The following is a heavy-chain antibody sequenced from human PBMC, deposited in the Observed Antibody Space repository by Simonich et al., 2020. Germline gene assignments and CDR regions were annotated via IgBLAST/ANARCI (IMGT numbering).Heavy chain of an antibody. D-gene: IGHD1-1*01. CDR3: ARSTTGTTAFDI. CDR1: GYTFTSYG. Sequence: QVQLVQSGAEVKKPGASVKVSCKASGYTFTSYGLSWMRQSPGQGLEWMGWISAYNGNTNYAQKLQGRGTMTTDTSTSTAYMELRSLRSDDTAVYYCARSTTGTTAFDIWGQGTMVTVSS. J-gene: IGHJ3*02. V-gene: IGHV1-18*01. CDR2: ISAYNGNT.